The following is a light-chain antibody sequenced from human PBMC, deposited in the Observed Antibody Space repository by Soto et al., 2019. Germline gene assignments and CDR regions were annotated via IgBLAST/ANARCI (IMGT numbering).Light chain of an antibody. J-gene: IGKJ4*01. Sequence: EIVMTQSPATLSVSPGERATLSCRASQSVSSNLAWYQQKPGQAPRLLIYGASSRATGIPDRFSGSGSGTDFTLTISRLAPEDFAVYYCQQYNSWPLTFGGGTKVDI. CDR3: QQYNSWPLT. CDR1: QSVSSN. V-gene: IGKV3D-15*01. CDR2: GAS.